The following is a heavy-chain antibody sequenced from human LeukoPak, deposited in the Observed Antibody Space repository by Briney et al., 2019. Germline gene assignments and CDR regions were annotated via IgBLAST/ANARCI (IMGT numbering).Heavy chain of an antibody. J-gene: IGHJ4*02. V-gene: IGHV4-59*08. CDR3: ARHVGVGSSTGFDY. D-gene: IGHD2-2*01. CDR2: IYYSGST. CDR1: GGSLSSYY. Sequence: SETLSLTCTLSGGSLSSYYWSWIRQPPGKGPEWIAYIYYSGSTKYNPSLKSRVTISVDTSNNQFSLKLSSVTAADTAVYYCARHVGVGSSTGFDYWGQGTLVTVSS.